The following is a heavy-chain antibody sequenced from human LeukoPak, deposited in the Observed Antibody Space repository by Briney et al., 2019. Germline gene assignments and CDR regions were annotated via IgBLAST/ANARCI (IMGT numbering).Heavy chain of an antibody. J-gene: IGHJ5*02. V-gene: IGHV4-38-2*01. CDR2: IYPGVNT. Sequence: SETLSLTCAVSGFSIITGYYWGWIRQPPGKGLEWIGNIYPGVNTYYNASLKGRVTISVDTSKNHFSLTVTSVTAADTAVYYCARFISSDRNWFDPWGQGTLVTVSS. D-gene: IGHD3-22*01. CDR1: GFSIITGYY. CDR3: ARFISSDRNWFDP.